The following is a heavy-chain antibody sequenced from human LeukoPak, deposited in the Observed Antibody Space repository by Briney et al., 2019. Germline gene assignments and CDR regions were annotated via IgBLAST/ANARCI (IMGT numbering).Heavy chain of an antibody. CDR2: INPDGSTT. V-gene: IGHV3-74*01. Sequence: GGSLRLSCAASGFTLSSYWMHWVRQVPGKGLVWVSRINPDGSTTTYADSVKGRFTISRDNAKNTLYLQMNSLRAEDTAVYCCARVRVGAYDFEYWGQGTLATVSS. CDR3: ARVRVGAYDFEY. J-gene: IGHJ4*02. D-gene: IGHD3-10*01. CDR1: GFTLSSYW.